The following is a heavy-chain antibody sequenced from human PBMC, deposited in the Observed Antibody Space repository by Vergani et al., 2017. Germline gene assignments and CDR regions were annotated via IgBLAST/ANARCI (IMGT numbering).Heavy chain of an antibody. CDR2: IYPGDFDT. CDR3: ARRLVTRGTYSFDY. J-gene: IGHJ4*02. D-gene: IGHD1-26*01. Sequence: EVPLVQSGAEVKKPGESLKISCKGSGYNFTNYQIGWVRQMPGKGLEWMGIIYPGDFDTRYSPSFQGQVTISVDKSISTAFLRWSSLKASDTAMYYCARRLVTRGTYSFDYWCRGALLTVAS. V-gene: IGHV5-51*03. CDR1: GYNFTNYQ.